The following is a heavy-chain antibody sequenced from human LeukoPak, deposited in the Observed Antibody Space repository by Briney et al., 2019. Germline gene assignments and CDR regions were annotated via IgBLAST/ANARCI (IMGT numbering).Heavy chain of an antibody. CDR2: IYSGGST. Sequence: GGSLRLSCAASGFTVGRNYMSWVRRAPGKGLEWVSVIYSGGSTYYADSVEGRFTISRDNSKDTLYLQMNSLRAEDTAVYYCARAGPSSSWHQFDYWGQGTLVTVSS. D-gene: IGHD6-13*01. J-gene: IGHJ4*02. CDR3: ARAGPSSSWHQFDY. CDR1: GFTVGRNY. V-gene: IGHV3-66*01.